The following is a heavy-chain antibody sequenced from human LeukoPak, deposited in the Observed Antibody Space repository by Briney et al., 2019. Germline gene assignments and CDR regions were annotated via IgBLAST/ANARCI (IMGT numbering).Heavy chain of an antibody. CDR3: ASDHCSGGSCYPRYYYGMDV. CDR1: GGTFSSYA. D-gene: IGHD2-15*01. V-gene: IGHV1-69*01. CDR2: IIPIFGTA. J-gene: IGHJ6*04. Sequence: SVKVSCKASGGTFSSYAISWVRQAPGQGLEWMGGIIPIFGTANYAQKFQGRVTITADESTSIAYMELSSLRSEDTAVYYCASDHCSGGSCYPRYYYGMDVWGKGTTVTVSS.